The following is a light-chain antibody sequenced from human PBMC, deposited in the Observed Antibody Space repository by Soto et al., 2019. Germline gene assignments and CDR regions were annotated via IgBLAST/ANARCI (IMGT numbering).Light chain of an antibody. J-gene: IGKJ5*01. CDR1: QGISSY. CDR2: GAS. CDR3: QQLNTYPIT. V-gene: IGKV1-9*01. Sequence: IQLTQSPSSLSASVGDRVTITCRASQGISSYLAWYQQKPGKAPKLLIYGASTLEGGVPFRFSGSGYGTDFTLTISSLQPEDFATYYCQQLNTYPITFGQGTRREIK.